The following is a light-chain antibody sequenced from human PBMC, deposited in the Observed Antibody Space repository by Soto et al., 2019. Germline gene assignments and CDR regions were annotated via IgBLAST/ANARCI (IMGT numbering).Light chain of an antibody. V-gene: IGKV3-20*01. CDR3: QQQYGSSRT. CDR2: GAS. Sequence: EIVLTQSPGTLSLSPGERATLSCRASQSVSNNYLAWYQQKPGQAPRLLIYGASNRATGIPDRFSGSGSGTDFTLTISRLEPEDFAVYYCQQQYGSSRTFGPGTKVDIK. CDR1: QSVSNNY. J-gene: IGKJ1*01.